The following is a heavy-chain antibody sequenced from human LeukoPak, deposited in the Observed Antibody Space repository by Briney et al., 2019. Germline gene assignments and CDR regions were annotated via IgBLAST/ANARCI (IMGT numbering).Heavy chain of an antibody. CDR1: CYTFTTYN. CDR3: ASLKNYYDSSGYLVTDAFDI. V-gene: IGHV1-18*01. CDR2: SSGYNGNT. D-gene: IGHD3-22*01. Sequence: ASVKVSCKASCYTFTTYNIDWVRQAPGQGLEWMGWSSGYNGNTNYAQKLQGRVTMTTDTSTSTAYMELRSLKSDDTAVYYCASLKNYYDSSGYLVTDAFDIWGQGTMVTVSS. J-gene: IGHJ3*02.